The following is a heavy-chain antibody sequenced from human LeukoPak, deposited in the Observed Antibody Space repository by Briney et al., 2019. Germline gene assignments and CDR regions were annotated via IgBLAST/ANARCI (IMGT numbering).Heavy chain of an antibody. D-gene: IGHD3-22*01. Sequence: GGSLRLSCAASGFTFSSYGIHWVRQAPGKGLEWVAVIWYDGSNKYYADSVKGRFTISRDNSKNTLYLQMNSLRAEDTAVYYCASGAPLYYYDSSGYIYRYWGQGTLVTVSS. CDR1: GFTFSSYG. J-gene: IGHJ4*01. V-gene: IGHV3-33*01. CDR2: IWYDGSNK. CDR3: ASGAPLYYYDSSGYIYRY.